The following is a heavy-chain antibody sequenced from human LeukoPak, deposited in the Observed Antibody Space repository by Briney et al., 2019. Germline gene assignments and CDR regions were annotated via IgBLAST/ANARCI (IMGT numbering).Heavy chain of an antibody. CDR3: ASSGRSLWFGEPTDLNWFDP. CDR2: IYTSGST. J-gene: IGHJ5*02. V-gene: IGHV4-4*07. CDR1: GASITNYY. Sequence: SETLSLTCSVSGASITNYYWSWIRQPAGKGLEWIGRIYTSGSTNYNPSLKSRVTISVDTSKNQFSLKLSSVTAADTAVYYCASSGRSLWFGEPTDLNWFDPWGQGTLVTVSS. D-gene: IGHD3-10*01.